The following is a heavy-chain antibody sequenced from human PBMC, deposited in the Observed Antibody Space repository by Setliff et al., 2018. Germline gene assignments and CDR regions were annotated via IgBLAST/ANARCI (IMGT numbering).Heavy chain of an antibody. Sequence: GASVKVSCKASGGTFSSYTITWMRQAPGQGLEWMGRIIPIFATTDYAQQFQGRVTITTDDSTSTAYMALSSLKSEGTAVYYCATSPYSDTSTYSSNLFDYWGQGTLVTVAS. D-gene: IGHD3-22*01. CDR3: ATSPYSDTSTYSSNLFDY. V-gene: IGHV1-69*05. CDR1: GGTFSSYT. J-gene: IGHJ4*02. CDR2: IIPIFATT.